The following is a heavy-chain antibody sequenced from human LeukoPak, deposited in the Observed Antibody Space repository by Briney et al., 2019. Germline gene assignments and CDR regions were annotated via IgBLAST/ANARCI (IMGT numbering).Heavy chain of an antibody. D-gene: IGHD3/OR15-3a*01. V-gene: IGHV4-39*01. CDR1: GGSISSYSYY. CDR3: ARQTGSGLFILP. J-gene: IGHJ4*02. Sequence: PSETLSLTCTVSGGSISSYSYYWGWIRQPPGKGLEWIGSMYHNGSTYYNPSLKSQVSISIDTSKNQFSLKLSSVTAADTAVYYCARQTGSGLFILPGGQGTLVTVSS. CDR2: MYHNGST.